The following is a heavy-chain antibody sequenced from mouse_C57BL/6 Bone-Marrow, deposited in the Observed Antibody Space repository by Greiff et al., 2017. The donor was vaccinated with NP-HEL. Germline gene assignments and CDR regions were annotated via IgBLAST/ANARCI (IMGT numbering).Heavy chain of an antibody. CDR3: ARDRGYYGSSGYAMDY. D-gene: IGHD1-1*01. V-gene: IGHV5-4*01. CDR1: GFTFSSYA. Sequence: EVMLVESGGGLVKPGGSLKLSCAASGFTFSSYAMSWVRQTPEKRLEWVATISDGGSYTYYPDNVKGRFTISRDNAKNNLYLQMSHLKSEDTAMYYCARDRGYYGSSGYAMDYWGQGTSVTVSS. J-gene: IGHJ4*01. CDR2: ISDGGSYT.